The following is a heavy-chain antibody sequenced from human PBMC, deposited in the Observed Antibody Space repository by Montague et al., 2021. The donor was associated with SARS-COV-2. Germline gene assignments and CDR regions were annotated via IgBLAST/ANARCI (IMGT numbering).Heavy chain of an antibody. CDR1: GGSISSYC. J-gene: IGHJ3*02. Sequence: SETLSLTRTVSGGSISSYCWSWIRQPPGKGLEWIGYIYYSGSTNYNPSLKSRVTISVDTSKNQFSLKLSSVTAADTAVYYCARGSGWMGNAFDIWGQGTMVTVSS. CDR2: IYYSGST. V-gene: IGHV4-59*01. D-gene: IGHD6-19*01. CDR3: ARGSGWMGNAFDI.